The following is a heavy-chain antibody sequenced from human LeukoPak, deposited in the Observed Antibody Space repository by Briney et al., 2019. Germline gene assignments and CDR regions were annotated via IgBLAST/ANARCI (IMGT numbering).Heavy chain of an antibody. V-gene: IGHV3-7*01. J-gene: IGHJ4*02. D-gene: IGHD6-19*01. Sequence: GGSLRLSCAASGFTFSTYWVAWVRQAPGKRLEWVATIKPDGGDKYYVDSVKGRFTISRDNARNSLFLQMNSLRAEDTAVYYCARDRSTVAGIDFWGQGTLVTVSS. CDR1: GFTFSTYW. CDR2: IKPDGGDK. CDR3: ARDRSTVAGIDF.